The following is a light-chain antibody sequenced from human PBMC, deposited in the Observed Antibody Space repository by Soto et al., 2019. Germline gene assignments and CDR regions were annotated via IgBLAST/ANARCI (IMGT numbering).Light chain of an antibody. Sequence: EIVLTQSPGTLSLSPGGRATLSCRASQSVSRNYVAWYQQKPGQSPRLLIYGASSRASGIPDRFSGSGSGADFTLNITRLEPEDFAVYYCQQYGSTPLTFGGGTKVDIK. CDR3: QQYGSTPLT. CDR1: QSVSRNY. CDR2: GAS. J-gene: IGKJ4*01. V-gene: IGKV3-20*01.